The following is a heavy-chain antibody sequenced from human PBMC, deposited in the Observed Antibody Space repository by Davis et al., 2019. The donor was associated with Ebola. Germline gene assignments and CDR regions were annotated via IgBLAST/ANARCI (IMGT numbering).Heavy chain of an antibody. CDR3: ARPFALSSSPANPAGY. J-gene: IGHJ4*02. D-gene: IGHD2-2*01. V-gene: IGHV3-73*01. Sequence: GESLKISCAASGFTFSGSAMHWVRQATGKGLEWVGRIRSKANSYATAYAASVKGRFTISRDDSKNTAYLQMNSLKTEDTAVYYCARPFALSSSPANPAGYWGQGTLVTVSS. CDR1: GFTFSGSA. CDR2: IRSKANSYAT.